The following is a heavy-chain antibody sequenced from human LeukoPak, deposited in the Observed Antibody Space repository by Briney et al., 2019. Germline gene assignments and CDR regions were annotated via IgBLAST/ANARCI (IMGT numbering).Heavy chain of an antibody. J-gene: IGHJ4*02. CDR2: IYYSGST. D-gene: IGHD1-26*01. Sequence: PSETLSLTCSVSGGSLSRHYWSWIRQPPGKGLEWIGYIYYSGSTNYNPSLKSRVTISVDTSKNQFSLKLSSVTAADTAVYYCARGVVGATEDYWGQGTLVTVSP. CDR3: ARGVVGATEDY. V-gene: IGHV4-59*11. CDR1: GGSLSRHY.